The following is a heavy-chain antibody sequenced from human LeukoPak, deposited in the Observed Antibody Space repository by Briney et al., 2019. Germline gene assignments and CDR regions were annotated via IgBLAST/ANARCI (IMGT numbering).Heavy chain of an antibody. D-gene: IGHD1-26*01. J-gene: IGHJ4*02. CDR3: ARDRVGPEGSFDY. Sequence: PSETLSLTCTVSGNSISTNNYYWGWIRQPPGKGLEWIGYISYSGSTNSNPSLKSRVTMSVDTSKNQFSLKLSSVTAADTAVYYCARDRVGPEGSFDYWGQGTLVTVSS. CDR1: GNSISTNNYY. CDR2: ISYSGST. V-gene: IGHV4-61*01.